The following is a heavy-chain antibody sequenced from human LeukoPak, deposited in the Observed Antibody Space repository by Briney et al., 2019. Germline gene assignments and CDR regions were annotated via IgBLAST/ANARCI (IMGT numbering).Heavy chain of an antibody. CDR2: INHSGST. J-gene: IGHJ4*02. Sequence: SETLSLTCTVSGGSISSSSYYWGWIRQPPGKGLEWIGEINHSGSTNYNPSLKSRVTISVDTSKNQFSLKLSSVTAADTAVYYCARTRRITMIVVVITGPFDYWGQGTLVTVSS. CDR3: ARTRRITMIVVVITGPFDY. V-gene: IGHV4-39*07. CDR1: GGSISSSSYY. D-gene: IGHD3-22*01.